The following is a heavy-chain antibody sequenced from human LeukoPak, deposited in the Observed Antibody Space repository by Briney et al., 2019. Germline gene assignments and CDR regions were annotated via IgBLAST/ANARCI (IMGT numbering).Heavy chain of an antibody. Sequence: PSETLSLTCTVSGGSISSYYWSWIRQPPGKGLEWIGYIYYSGSTNYNPSLKSRVTISVDTSKNQFSLKLSSVTAADAAVYYCARSPDSSGYYYYYYYMDVWGKGTTVTVSS. CDR3: ARSPDSSGYYYYYYYMDV. V-gene: IGHV4-59*01. J-gene: IGHJ6*03. CDR1: GGSISSYY. D-gene: IGHD3-22*01. CDR2: IYYSGST.